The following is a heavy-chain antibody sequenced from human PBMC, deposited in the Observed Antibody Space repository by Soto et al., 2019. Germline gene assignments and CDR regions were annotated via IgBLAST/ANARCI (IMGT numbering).Heavy chain of an antibody. V-gene: IGHV1-18*01. CDR3: AREAGYSGSPGAFDV. Sequence: EASVKVSCKASGYTFTSYGISWVRQAPGQGLEWMGWISAYNGNTNYAQKLQGRVTMTTDTSTSTAYMELRSLRSDDTAVYYCAREAGYSGSPGAFDVWGQGTMVTVSS. CDR1: GYTFTSYG. J-gene: IGHJ3*01. D-gene: IGHD1-26*01. CDR2: ISAYNGNT.